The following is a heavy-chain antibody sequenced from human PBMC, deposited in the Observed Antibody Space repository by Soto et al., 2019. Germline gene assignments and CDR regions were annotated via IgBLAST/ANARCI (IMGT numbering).Heavy chain of an antibody. CDR3: ARGPRDYIWGSYRSRWFDP. D-gene: IGHD3-16*02. V-gene: IGHV4-34*01. CDR1: GGSFSGYY. CDR2: INHSGST. J-gene: IGHJ5*02. Sequence: QVQLQQWGAGLLKPSETLSLTCAVYGGSFSGYYWSWIRQPPGKGLEWIGEINHSGSTNYNPSLKSRVTISVDPSKNQSSLKLSSVTAADTAVYYCARGPRDYIWGSYRSRWFDPWGQGTLVTVSS.